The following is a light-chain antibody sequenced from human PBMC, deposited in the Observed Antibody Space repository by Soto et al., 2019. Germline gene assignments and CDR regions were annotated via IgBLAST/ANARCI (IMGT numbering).Light chain of an antibody. Sequence: QPVLTQPPSVSGAPGQRVTISCTGSSSNIGAGYDVHWYQQLPGTAPKLLIYGNSNRPSGVPDRFSGSKSGTSASLAITGLQADDEAVYYCQSSDSSLSGHVVFGGGTKLSVL. J-gene: IGLJ2*01. CDR3: QSSDSSLSGHVV. CDR1: SSNIGAGYD. V-gene: IGLV1-40*01. CDR2: GNS.